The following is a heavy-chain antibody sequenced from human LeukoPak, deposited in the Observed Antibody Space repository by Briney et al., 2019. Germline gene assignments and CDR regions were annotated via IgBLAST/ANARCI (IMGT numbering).Heavy chain of an antibody. CDR3: ARGGGYNYDY. CDR1: GFTFSSYW. J-gene: IGHJ4*02. CDR2: IYYSGST. V-gene: IGHV4-39*01. Sequence: TPGGSLRLSCAASGFTFSSYWMSWVRQPPGKGLEWIGSIYYSGSTYYNPSLKSRVTISVDTSKNQFSLKLSSVTAAGTAVYYCARGGGYNYDYWGQGTLVTVSS. D-gene: IGHD5-24*01.